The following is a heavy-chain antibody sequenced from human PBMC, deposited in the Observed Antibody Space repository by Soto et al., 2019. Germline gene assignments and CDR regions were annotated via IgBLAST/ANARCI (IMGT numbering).Heavy chain of an antibody. Sequence: SETLSLTCTVSGDSIISSDFYWGWGRQPPGKGLEWIGSIFYLGSSYYNPSLKSRVTMSVDTSKNQFSLRLRSVTAADTALYFCARHSLALRKNNWFDPWGQGIMVTVSS. V-gene: IGHV4-39*01. CDR3: ARHSLALRKNNWFDP. D-gene: IGHD3-3*02. J-gene: IGHJ5*02. CDR2: IFYLGSS. CDR1: GDSIISSDFY.